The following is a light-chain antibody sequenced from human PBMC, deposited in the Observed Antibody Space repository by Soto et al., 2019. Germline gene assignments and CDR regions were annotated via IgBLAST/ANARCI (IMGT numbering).Light chain of an antibody. CDR3: QQHGSSPLT. J-gene: IGKJ5*01. Sequence: EIVLTQSPGTLSLSPGERATLSCRASQSVSSSYLAWYQQKPRQAPRLLIYGASSRATGIPDRFSGSGSGTDFTLTISRLEPEDFAVYYCQQHGSSPLTFGRGTRVEIK. CDR2: GAS. CDR1: QSVSSSY. V-gene: IGKV3-20*01.